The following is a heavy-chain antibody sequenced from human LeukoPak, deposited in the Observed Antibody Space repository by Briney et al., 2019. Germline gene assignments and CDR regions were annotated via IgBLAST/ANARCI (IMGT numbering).Heavy chain of an antibody. CDR1: GYTFTGYY. CDR3: ASVGIAVAGTFDY. CDR2: INPNSGGT. V-gene: IGHV1-2*02. D-gene: IGHD6-19*01. Sequence: GASVKVSCKASGYTFTGYYMHWVRQAPGQGLECMGWINPNSGGTNYAQKFQGRVTMTRDTSISTAYMELSRLRSDDTAVYYCASVGIAVAGTFDYWGQGTLVTVSS. J-gene: IGHJ4*02.